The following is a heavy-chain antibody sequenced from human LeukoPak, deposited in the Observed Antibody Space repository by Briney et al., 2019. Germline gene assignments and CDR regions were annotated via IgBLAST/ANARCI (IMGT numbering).Heavy chain of an antibody. Sequence: PGGSLRLSCAASGFTFSSYTMNWVRQAPGKGLECVSYISSSSSTIYYADSVKGRFTISRDNSNSLISLQMNNLTTEDTAAYYCAREKFDSWGQGTLVTVSP. CDR3: AREKFDS. CDR2: ISSSSSTI. CDR1: GFTFSSYT. V-gene: IGHV3-48*04. J-gene: IGHJ5*01.